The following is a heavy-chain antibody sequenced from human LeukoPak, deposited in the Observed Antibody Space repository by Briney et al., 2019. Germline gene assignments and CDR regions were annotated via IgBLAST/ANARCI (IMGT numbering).Heavy chain of an antibody. Sequence: GGSLRLSCAASGFTFDDYTMHWVRQAPGKGLEWVSLISWDGGSTYYADSVKGRFTISRDNSKNSLYLQMNSLRAEDTAVYYCATAPPLSWELRYFQHWGQGTLVTVSS. CDR1: GFTFDDYT. D-gene: IGHD1-26*01. CDR2: ISWDGGST. J-gene: IGHJ1*01. CDR3: ATAPPLSWELRYFQH. V-gene: IGHV3-43*01.